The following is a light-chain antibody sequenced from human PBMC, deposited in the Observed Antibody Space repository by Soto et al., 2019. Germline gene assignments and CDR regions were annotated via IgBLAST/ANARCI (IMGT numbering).Light chain of an antibody. V-gene: IGLV1-40*01. Sequence: QSVLTQPPSVSGAPGQRVTISCTGGSSNIGAGYDVHWYQQPPGTAPKLLIYTNTNRPSGVPDRFSGSKSGTSASLAITGLQPEDEADYYCQSYDSSLSGPVFGGGTKLTVL. CDR1: SSNIGAGYD. CDR3: QSYDSSLSGPV. J-gene: IGLJ3*02. CDR2: TNT.